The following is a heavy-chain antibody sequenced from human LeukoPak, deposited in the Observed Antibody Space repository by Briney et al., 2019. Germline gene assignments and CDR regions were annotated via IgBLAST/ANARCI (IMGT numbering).Heavy chain of an antibody. V-gene: IGHV3-15*01. CDR2: IKSKTDGGTT. J-gene: IGHJ4*02. D-gene: IGHD3-22*01. Sequence: GGSLRLSCAASGFTFSNAWMSWVRQAPGKGLEWVGRIKSKTDGGTTDYAAPVKGRFTISRDDSKNTLYLQMNSLKTEDTAVYYCTTPFLYDSSGYYLMFSDYWGQGTLVTVSS. CDR3: TTPFLYDSSGYYLMFSDY. CDR1: GFTFSNAW.